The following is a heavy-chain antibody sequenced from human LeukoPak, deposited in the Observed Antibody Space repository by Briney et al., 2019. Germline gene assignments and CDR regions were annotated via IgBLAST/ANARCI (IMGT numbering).Heavy chain of an antibody. V-gene: IGHV4-39*01. D-gene: IGHD2-2*01. J-gene: IGHJ5*02. CDR1: GGSISSSSSY. CDR3: ARHGPTLHCSSTSCYARDRFDP. Sequence: PSETLSLTCTVSGGSISSSSSYWGWIRQPPGKGLEWIGSIYYSGSTYYNPSLKSRVTISVDTSKNQFSLKLSSVTAADTAVYYCARHGPTLHCSSTSCYARDRFDPWGQGTLVTVSS. CDR2: IYYSGST.